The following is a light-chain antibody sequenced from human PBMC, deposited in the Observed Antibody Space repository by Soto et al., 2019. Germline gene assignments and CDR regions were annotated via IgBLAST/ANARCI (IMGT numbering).Light chain of an antibody. V-gene: IGKV4-1*01. J-gene: IGKJ1*01. Sequence: DIVMTQSPDSLAVSLGERATINCKYSQSVLYSSNNKNYLAWYQQKPGQPPKLLIYWASTRESGVPDRFSGSGSGTDFTLTISSLQAEDVAVYYCQQYYSTPQTFGQGTKVDIK. CDR2: WAS. CDR1: QSVLYSSNNKNY. CDR3: QQYYSTPQT.